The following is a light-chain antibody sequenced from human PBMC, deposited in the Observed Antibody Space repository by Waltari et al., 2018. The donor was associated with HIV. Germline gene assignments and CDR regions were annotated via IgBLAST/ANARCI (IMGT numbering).Light chain of an antibody. V-gene: IGKV3-20*01. Sequence: EIVLTQSPGPLSLSPGERATLSCRASPSVRSAALAWYQQKPGQAPRLLIFGASSRAPGIPDRFSGSGAVTDFILTISRLEPEDCAVYYCQQYAASPLTFGGGTRVEIK. CDR3: QQYAASPLT. CDR2: GAS. J-gene: IGKJ4*01. CDR1: PSVRSAA.